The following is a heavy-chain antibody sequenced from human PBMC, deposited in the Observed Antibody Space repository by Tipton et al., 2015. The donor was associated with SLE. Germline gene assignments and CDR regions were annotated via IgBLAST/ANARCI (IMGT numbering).Heavy chain of an antibody. CDR2: INHSGRI. V-gene: IGHV4-34*01. J-gene: IGHJ6*03. D-gene: IGHD2-2*03. CDR3: ARGVAIYWITYYDYYMDV. CDR1: GESLSGHY. Sequence: TLSLTCTVYGESLSGHYWVWIRQPPGKGLEWIGDINHSGRIDYNPSLMSRVTISEATSKNQFSLTLTTVTAADTGVYYCARGVAIYWITYYDYYMDVWEKGTTVTVSS.